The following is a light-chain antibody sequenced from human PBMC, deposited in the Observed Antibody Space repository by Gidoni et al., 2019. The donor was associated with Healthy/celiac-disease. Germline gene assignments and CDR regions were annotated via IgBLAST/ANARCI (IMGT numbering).Light chain of an antibody. J-gene: IGLJ1*01. V-gene: IGLV1-47*01. CDR3: AAWDDSLSGVYV. CDR1: SSNIGSNY. Sequence: QSVLTQPPSASGTPGQRVTISCSGSSSNIGSNYVYWYQQLPGTAPKLLIYRNNQRPSGVPDRFSGSKSGTSASLAISGLRPEDEADYYCAAWDDSLSGVYVFGTGTKVTVL. CDR2: RNN.